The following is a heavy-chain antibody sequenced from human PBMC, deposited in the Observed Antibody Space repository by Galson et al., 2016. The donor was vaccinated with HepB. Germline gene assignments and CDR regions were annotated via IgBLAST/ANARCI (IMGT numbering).Heavy chain of an antibody. CDR2: MHYSGNT. CDR1: GGSITSGGYY. J-gene: IGHJ5*02. V-gene: IGHV4-39*01. D-gene: IGHD3-10*01. Sequence: SETLSLTCTVSGGSITSGGYYWSWIRQPPGKGLEWIGSMHYSGNTQYNPSLKSRVTISVDTSKNQFSLKLSSVSAADTAVYSCTRHRTNNYGAGSPFDPWGQGTLVTVSS. CDR3: TRHRTNNYGAGSPFDP.